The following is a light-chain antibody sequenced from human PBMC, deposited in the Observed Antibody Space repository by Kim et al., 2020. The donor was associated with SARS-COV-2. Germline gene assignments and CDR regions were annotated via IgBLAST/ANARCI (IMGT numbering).Light chain of an antibody. Sequence: DIQMTQSPSSLSASVGDRVTITCRASQDISTYVAWFQQEAGKAPKSLICDASSLQSGVPSKFSGSGSGTEFTLTISSLQPEDFATYYCQQYNHHPDACGQGTELEIK. V-gene: IGKV1-16*02. J-gene: IGKJ2*01. CDR2: DAS. CDR1: QDISTY. CDR3: QQYNHHPDA.